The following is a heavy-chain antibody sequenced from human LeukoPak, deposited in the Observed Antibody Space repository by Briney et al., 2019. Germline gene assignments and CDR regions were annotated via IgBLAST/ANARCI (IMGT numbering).Heavy chain of an antibody. CDR1: GFSSSDYA. CDR3: ARGAPPDY. Sequence: GRSLRLSCAASGFSSSDYAMYWVRQAPGKGLEWVAVISYDGSNKYYADSVKGRFTISRDNSRTFLYLQMDSLRLEDTAVYYCARGAPPDYWGQGTLVTVSS. J-gene: IGHJ4*02. CDR2: ISYDGSNK. V-gene: IGHV3-30-3*01.